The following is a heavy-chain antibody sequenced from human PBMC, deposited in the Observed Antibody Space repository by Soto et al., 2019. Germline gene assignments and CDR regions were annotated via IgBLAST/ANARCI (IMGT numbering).Heavy chain of an antibody. V-gene: IGHV3-30*04. J-gene: IGHJ4*02. CDR1: GFAIRSNA. CDR3: VRAAGIAAAGSSQGVL. D-gene: IGHD6-13*01. Sequence: QVQLVESGGGVVQPGRSLRLSCEASGFAIRSNAIHWVRQAPGKGLEWVAVISFEGSYKYYADSVKGRFTVSRDNSKNTVSLQMDSLTGEDSALYYCVRAAGIAAAGSSQGVLWGQVTLVTVSS. CDR2: ISFEGSYK.